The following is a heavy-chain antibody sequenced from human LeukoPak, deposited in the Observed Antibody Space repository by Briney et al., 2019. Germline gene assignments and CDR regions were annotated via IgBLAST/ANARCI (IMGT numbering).Heavy chain of an antibody. Sequence: PGGSLRLSCVASGFTFSSHGMNWVRQAPGKGLEWVSGIIPSGHTTYYADSVRGRFTISRDNSRNTVYLQMNSLRAEDTAVYYCARAEVGAPKGGYYFDYWGQGTLVTVSS. V-gene: IGHV3-23*01. CDR1: GFTFSSHG. CDR2: IIPSGHTT. J-gene: IGHJ4*02. D-gene: IGHD1-26*01. CDR3: ARAEVGAPKGGYYFDY.